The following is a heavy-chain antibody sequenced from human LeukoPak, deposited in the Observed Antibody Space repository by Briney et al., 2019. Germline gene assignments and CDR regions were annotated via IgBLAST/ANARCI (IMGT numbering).Heavy chain of an antibody. CDR3: ARDRARSAMAREFQH. V-gene: IGHV1-18*01. CDR2: ISAYNGHT. Sequence: ASVTVSFKASGYSFTSYGFSWVRQAPGQGLERMGWISAYNGHTEYAQKFQGRVTMTTDTSTSTAYMELRSLRSDDTAVYFCARDRARSAMAREFQHWGQGTQVTVPS. J-gene: IGHJ1*01. CDR1: GYSFTSYG. D-gene: IGHD2-2*01.